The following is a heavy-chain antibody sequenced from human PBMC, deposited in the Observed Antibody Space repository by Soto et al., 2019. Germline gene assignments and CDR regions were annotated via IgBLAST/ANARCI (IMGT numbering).Heavy chain of an antibody. D-gene: IGHD6-19*01. CDR3: ARQRYSSGWYYYY. V-gene: IGHV5-51*01. J-gene: IGHJ4*02. CDR1: GYSFTSYW. Sequence: GASLKISCKGSGYSFTSYWIGWVRQMPGKGLEWMGIIYPGDSDTRYSPSFQGQVTISADKSISTAYLQWSSLKDSDTAMYYCARQRYSSGWYYYYWGQGSLVTVSS. CDR2: IYPGDSDT.